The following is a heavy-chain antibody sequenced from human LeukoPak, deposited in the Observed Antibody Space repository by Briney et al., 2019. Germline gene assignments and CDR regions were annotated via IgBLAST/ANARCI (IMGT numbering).Heavy chain of an antibody. D-gene: IGHD3-10*01. V-gene: IGHV1-24*01. CDR2: FDPEDGET. CDR3: ATAASGSYPYYFDY. J-gene: IGHJ4*02. CDR1: GYTLTELS. Sequence: ASVNVSCKVSGYTLTELSMHWVRQAPGKGLEWMGGFDPEDGETIYAQKFQGRVTMTEDTSTDTAYMELSSLRSEDTAVYYCATAASGSYPYYFDYWGQGTLVTVSS.